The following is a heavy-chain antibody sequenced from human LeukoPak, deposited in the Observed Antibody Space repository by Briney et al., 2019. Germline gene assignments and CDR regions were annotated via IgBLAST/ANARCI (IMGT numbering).Heavy chain of an antibody. Sequence: PSETLSLTCTVSGGSISSSSYYWGWIRQPPGKGLEWIGSIYYSGSTYYNPSLKSRVTISVDTSKNQFSLKLSSVTAADTAVYYCASPGEAVADTDDAFDIWGQGTMVTVSS. J-gene: IGHJ3*02. V-gene: IGHV4-39*01. CDR1: GGSISSSSYY. D-gene: IGHD6-19*01. CDR2: IYYSGST. CDR3: ASPGEAVADTDDAFDI.